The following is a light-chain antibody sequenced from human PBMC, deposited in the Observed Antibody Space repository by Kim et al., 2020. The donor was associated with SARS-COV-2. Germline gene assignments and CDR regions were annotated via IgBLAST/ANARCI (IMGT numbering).Light chain of an antibody. CDR2: YDT. CDR3: QVWDSSDDPWV. J-gene: IGLJ3*02. CDR1: NIGNKS. V-gene: IGLV3-21*04. Sequence: APGKQARVPCGEDNIGNKSVHWYQQRPGQAPVLVIYYDTDRPSGIPERFSGSNSGNTATLTISGVEAGDEADYYCQVWDSSDDPWVFGGGTKLTVL.